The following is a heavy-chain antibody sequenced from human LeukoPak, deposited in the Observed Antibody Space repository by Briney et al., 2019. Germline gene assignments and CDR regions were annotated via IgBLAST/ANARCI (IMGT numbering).Heavy chain of an antibody. D-gene: IGHD5-12*01. Sequence: GESLKISCKGSGYSFTSYWIGWVRQMPGKGLEWMGIIYPGDSDTRYSPSFQGQVTISADKSISTAYLQWSSLKASDTAMYYCARKGEGYSGYDPFDYWGQGTLVTVSS. V-gene: IGHV5-51*01. CDR3: ARKGEGYSGYDPFDY. CDR1: GYSFTSYW. CDR2: IYPGDSDT. J-gene: IGHJ4*02.